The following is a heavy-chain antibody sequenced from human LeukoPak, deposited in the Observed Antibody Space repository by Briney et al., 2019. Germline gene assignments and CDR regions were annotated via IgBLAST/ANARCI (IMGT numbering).Heavy chain of an antibody. CDR3: AKHYYASGTPLANDY. J-gene: IGHJ4*02. V-gene: IGHV3-23*01. D-gene: IGHD3-10*01. Sequence: GGSLRLSCAASGFTFNSCTMSWVRQAPGKRLGWVSAISGSGGSTYYADSVKGRFTISRDNSKNTLYLQMNSLRAEDTAIYYCAKHYYASGTPLANDYWGQGTLVTVSS. CDR1: GFTFNSCT. CDR2: ISGSGGST.